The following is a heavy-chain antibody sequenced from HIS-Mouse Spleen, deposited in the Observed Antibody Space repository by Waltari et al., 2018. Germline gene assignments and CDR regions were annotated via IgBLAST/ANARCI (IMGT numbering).Heavy chain of an antibody. CDR2: IYYSGST. J-gene: IGHJ4*02. V-gene: IGHV4-39*01. D-gene: IGHD6-19*01. CDR1: GGSISSSSYY. Sequence: LVKPSETLSLTCTVSGGSISSSSYYWGWIRQPPGKGLEWIGSIYYSGSTYYNPSLKSRVTISVDTSKNQFSLKLSSVTAADTAVYYCARRRGWFDYWGQGTLVTVSS. CDR3: ARRRGWFDY.